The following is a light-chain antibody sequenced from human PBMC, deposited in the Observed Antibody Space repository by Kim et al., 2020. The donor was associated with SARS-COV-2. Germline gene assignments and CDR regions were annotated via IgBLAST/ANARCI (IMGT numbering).Light chain of an antibody. J-gene: IGKJ1*01. Sequence: SPGERATLSCRASQSVVSNLAWYQHRPGQAPRLLIYGASTRAIGIPARFSGRGSGTEFTLTISSLQSEDFAVYYCLQYDNWPPWTFGQGTKVDIK. CDR2: GAS. V-gene: IGKV3-15*01. CDR1: QSVVSN. CDR3: LQYDNWPPWT.